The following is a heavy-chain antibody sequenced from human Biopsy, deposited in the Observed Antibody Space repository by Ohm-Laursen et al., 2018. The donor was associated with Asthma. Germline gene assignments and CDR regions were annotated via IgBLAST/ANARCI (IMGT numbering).Heavy chain of an antibody. J-gene: IGHJ4*02. Sequence: SLRLSCAAFGFTFSNYGLHWVRQAPGKGLDWVAVISFDGSNKNYTDSVKGRFTISRDNSRNTLHLQMNSLRAEDTAVYYCAKDVFPGWELRRGPDYWGQGTLVTVSS. CDR3: AKDVFPGWELRRGPDY. CDR2: ISFDGSNK. D-gene: IGHD1-26*01. CDR1: GFTFSNYG. V-gene: IGHV3-30*18.